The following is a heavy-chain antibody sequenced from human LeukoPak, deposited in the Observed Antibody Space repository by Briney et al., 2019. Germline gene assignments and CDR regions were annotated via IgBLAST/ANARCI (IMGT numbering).Heavy chain of an antibody. CDR1: GGSISSYY. D-gene: IGHD1-26*01. CDR2: IYSSGST. J-gene: IGHJ4*02. CDR3: ARLRRVGATPFDY. V-gene: IGHV4-59*08. Sequence: SETLSLTCTVSGGSISSYYWSWIRQPPGKGLEWIGYIYSSGSTNYNPSLKSRVTISVDTSKNQFSLKLSSVTAADTAVYYCARLRRVGATPFDYWGQGTLVTVSS.